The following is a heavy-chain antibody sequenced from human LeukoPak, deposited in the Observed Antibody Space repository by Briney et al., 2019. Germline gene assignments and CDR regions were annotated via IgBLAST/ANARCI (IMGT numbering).Heavy chain of an antibody. V-gene: IGHV3-30*02. J-gene: IGHJ4*02. CDR2: IRYDGSNK. CDR1: GFTFSSYG. CDR3: AKPRYQLPIFDY. Sequence: PGGSLRLSCAASGFTFSSYGMHWVRQAPGKGLEWVAFIRYDGSNKYYADSVKGRFTISRDNSKNTLYLQMNSLRAEDTAVYHCAKPRYQLPIFDYWGQGTLVTVSS. D-gene: IGHD2-2*01.